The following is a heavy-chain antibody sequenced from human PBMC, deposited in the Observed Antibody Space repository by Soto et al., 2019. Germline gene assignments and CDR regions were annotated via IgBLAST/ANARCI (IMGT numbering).Heavy chain of an antibody. CDR1: GFTFSNAW. Sequence: GGSLRLSCAASGFTFSNAWMSWVRQAPGKGLEWVGRIKSKTEGRTTDYAAHVKGRFTISRDDSKDTLYLQMNSLKTEDTAVYYCTTEALPAGYDFDYWGQGTLVTVSS. V-gene: IGHV3-15*01. CDR2: IKSKTEGRTT. D-gene: IGHD6-25*01. J-gene: IGHJ4*02. CDR3: TTEALPAGYDFDY.